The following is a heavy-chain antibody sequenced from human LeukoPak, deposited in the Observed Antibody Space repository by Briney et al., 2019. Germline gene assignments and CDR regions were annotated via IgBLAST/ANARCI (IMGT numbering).Heavy chain of an antibody. CDR1: GGSIGNDY. CDR2: MYTSGRT. V-gene: IGHV4-4*07. CDR3: ARDTVVTLGAYYYYYMDV. J-gene: IGHJ6*03. D-gene: IGHD4-23*01. Sequence: SETLSLTCIVSGGSIGNDYWSWIRQPAGKGLEWIGRMYTSGRTNYNPSLKSRVTMSLDTSKNQFSLKLTSVTAADTAVYYCARDTVVTLGAYYYYYMDVWGKGTTVTVSS.